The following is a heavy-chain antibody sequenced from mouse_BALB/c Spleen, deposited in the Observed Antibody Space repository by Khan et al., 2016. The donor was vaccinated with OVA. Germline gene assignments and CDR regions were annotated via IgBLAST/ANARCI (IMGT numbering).Heavy chain of an antibody. D-gene: IGHD2-1*01. CDR1: GYTFTSYY. Sequence: QVQLQQSGAELVKPGASVKISCKASGYTFTSYYMYWVKQRPGQGLEWIGGINPSNGDTHFNEKFKNKATLTVDKSSSTAYMQLSSLTSEDSAVYYCASAGYGNPFAYWDQGSLVTVSA. CDR3: ASAGYGNPFAY. CDR2: INPSNGDT. V-gene: IGHV1S81*02. J-gene: IGHJ3*01.